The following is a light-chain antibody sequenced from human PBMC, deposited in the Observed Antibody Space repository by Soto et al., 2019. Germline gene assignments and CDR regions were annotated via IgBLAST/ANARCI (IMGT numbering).Light chain of an antibody. J-gene: IGKJ4*01. V-gene: IGKV3-20*01. CDR2: SAS. CDR1: QSVSSNY. Sequence: EIVLTQSPGTLSLSPGERVILSCRASQSVSSNYLAWYQQKPGQAPRLLIYSASSRATGIPDRFSGSGSGTDFTLTINRLEPEDFAVYYCQRYGGSPRVTFGGGTKVEIK. CDR3: QRYGGSPRVT.